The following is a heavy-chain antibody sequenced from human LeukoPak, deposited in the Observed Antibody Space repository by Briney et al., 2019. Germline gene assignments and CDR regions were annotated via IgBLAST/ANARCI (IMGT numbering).Heavy chain of an antibody. J-gene: IGHJ4*02. V-gene: IGHV4-59*11. D-gene: IGHD3-9*01. CDR1: GGSISSHY. CDR2: IYYSGST. CDR3: ARDYGMGYFDY. Sequence: SETLSLTCTVSGGSISSHYWSWIRQPPGKGLEWIGYIYYSGSTNYNPSLKSRVTISVDTSKNQFSLRLSSVTAADTAVYYCARDYGMGYFDYWGQGTLVTVSS.